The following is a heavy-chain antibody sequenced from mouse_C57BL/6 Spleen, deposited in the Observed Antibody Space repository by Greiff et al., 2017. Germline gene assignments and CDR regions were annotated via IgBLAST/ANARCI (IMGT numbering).Heavy chain of an antibody. CDR1: GFTFSSYA. CDR2: ISDGGSYT. CDR3: ARVGEYFDY. Sequence: EVMLVESGGGLVKPGGSLKLSCAASGFTFSSYAMSWVRQTPEKRLEWVATISDGGSYTYYPDNVKGRFTISRDNAKNNLYLQMSHLKSEDTAMYYCARVGEYFDYWGQGTTLTVSS. V-gene: IGHV5-4*03. J-gene: IGHJ2*01. D-gene: IGHD4-1*01.